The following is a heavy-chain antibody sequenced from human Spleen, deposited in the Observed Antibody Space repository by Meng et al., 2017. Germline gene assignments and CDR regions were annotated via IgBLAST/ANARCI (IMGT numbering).Heavy chain of an antibody. CDR2: IFYSGNT. V-gene: IGHV4-30-4*01. Sequence: QVQLQDAGPGLVKPSPTLSLTCTVSAGAISSGDYYWSWIRQPPGKGLEWIGYIFYSGNTKYNPSLKSRVSISVDTSKNQFSLELTSVTAADTAVYYCARDLSAYCGGDCYGWFDPWGQGTLVTVSS. CDR3: ARDLSAYCGGDCYGWFDP. D-gene: IGHD2-21*02. CDR1: AGAISSGDYY. J-gene: IGHJ5*02.